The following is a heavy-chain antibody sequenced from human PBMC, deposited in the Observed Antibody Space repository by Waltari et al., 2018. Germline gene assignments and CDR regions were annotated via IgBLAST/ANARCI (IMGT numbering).Heavy chain of an antibody. V-gene: IGHV1-2*06. J-gene: IGHJ4*02. CDR3: ARDTFYGDYDY. CDR2: INPNRGGT. Sequence: QVQLVQSGAEVKKPGASVKVSCKASGYPFTGYYMHWVRQAPGQGLEWMGRINPNRGGTNYAQKFQGRVTMTRDTSISTAYRELSRLRSDDTAVYYCARDTFYGDYDYWGQGTLVTVSS. D-gene: IGHD4-17*01. CDR1: GYPFTGYY.